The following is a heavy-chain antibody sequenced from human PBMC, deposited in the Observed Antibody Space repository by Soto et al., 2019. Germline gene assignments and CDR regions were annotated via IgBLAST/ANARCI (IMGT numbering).Heavy chain of an antibody. CDR2: IGGSGGGT. CDR3: AKDAPGSGWLSDY. J-gene: IGHJ4*02. Sequence: GGSLRLSCAASGFTFTIYAMSWVRQAPGKGLEWVSTIGGSGGGTSYADNVRGRFTISRDNSQNTLYLQMNSLRAEDTAVYYCAKDAPGSGWLSDYWGQGTLVTVSS. V-gene: IGHV3-23*01. D-gene: IGHD3-22*01. CDR1: GFTFTIYA.